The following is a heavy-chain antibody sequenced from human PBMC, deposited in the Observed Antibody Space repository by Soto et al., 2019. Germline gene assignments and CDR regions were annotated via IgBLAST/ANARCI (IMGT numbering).Heavy chain of an antibody. CDR1: GGTFRSNA. V-gene: IGHV1-69*01. Sequence: QVQLVQSGTEVKKPGSSVKVSCKASGGTFRSNAISWVRQAPGQGLEWMGGLIPIFGTTNYAQKFQGRVTSTAEECASTVYMKLSSLRSDGTAVYYGASLPSFDYGSGDGIDVWGQGTAVTVSS. J-gene: IGHJ6*02. CDR2: LIPIFGTT. D-gene: IGHD3-10*01. CDR3: ASLPSFDYGSGDGIDV.